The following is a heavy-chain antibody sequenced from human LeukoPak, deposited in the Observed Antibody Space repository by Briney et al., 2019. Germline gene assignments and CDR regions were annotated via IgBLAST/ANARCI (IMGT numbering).Heavy chain of an antibody. CDR2: ISHDGSNK. D-gene: IGHD3-22*01. Sequence: GGSLRLSCAASGFAFSSYGMHWVRQAPGKGLEWVAVISHDGSNKYYADSVKGRFTISRDNSKNTLYLQMNSLRAEDTAVYYCAKVYYYDSSGWDYYSMDVWGQGTTVTVSS. CDR1: GFAFSSYG. J-gene: IGHJ6*02. CDR3: AKVYYYDSSGWDYYSMDV. V-gene: IGHV3-33*05.